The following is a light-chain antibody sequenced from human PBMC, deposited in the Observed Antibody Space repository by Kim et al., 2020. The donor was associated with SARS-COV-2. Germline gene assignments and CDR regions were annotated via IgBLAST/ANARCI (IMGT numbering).Light chain of an antibody. J-gene: IGKJ3*01. CDR1: QSISSH. V-gene: IGKV1-39*01. CDR2: AAS. Sequence: DIQMTQSPSSLSASVGDRVTITCRTTQSISSHLKWYQQKPGRAPKLLLSAASTVQGGVPSRFSGSGSETDITLTISSLQPEDFATYFCQQGYITPFTFGPGTKVDI. CDR3: QQGYITPFT.